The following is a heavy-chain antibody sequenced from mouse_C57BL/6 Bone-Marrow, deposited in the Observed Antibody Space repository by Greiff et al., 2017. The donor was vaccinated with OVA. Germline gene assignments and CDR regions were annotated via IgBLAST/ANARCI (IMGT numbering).Heavy chain of an antibody. D-gene: IGHD2-5*01. CDR1: GYSITSGYY. J-gene: IGHJ2*01. V-gene: IGHV3-6*01. Sequence: EVQLQQSGPGLVKPSQSLSLTCSVTGYSITSGYYWNWIRQFPGNKLEWMGYISYDGSNNYNPSLKNRISITRDTSKNQFFLKLNSVTTEDTATYYCARRGSNYDYFDYWGQGTTLTVSS. CDR2: ISYDGSN. CDR3: ARRGSNYDYFDY.